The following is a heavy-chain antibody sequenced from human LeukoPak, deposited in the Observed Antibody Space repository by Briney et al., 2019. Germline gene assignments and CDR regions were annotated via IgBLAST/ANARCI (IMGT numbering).Heavy chain of an antibody. CDR3: ARLFPRYTSGWFDP. V-gene: IGHV4-34*01. J-gene: IGHJ5*02. CDR2: INHSGST. D-gene: IGHD6-19*01. Sequence: SETLSLTCAAYGDSFSAYYWIWIRQPPGKGLEWIGEINHSGSTNYHPSLKSRVTISVDTSKNQFSLKLRSVTAADTAVYYCARLFPRYTSGWFDPWGQGTLVTVSS. CDR1: GDSFSAYY.